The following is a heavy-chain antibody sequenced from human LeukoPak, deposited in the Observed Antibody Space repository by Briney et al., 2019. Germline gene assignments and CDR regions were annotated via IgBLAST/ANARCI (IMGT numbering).Heavy chain of an antibody. D-gene: IGHD6-13*01. J-gene: IGHJ3*02. Sequence: GGSLRLSCAASGFTFSSYWMNWVRQAPGKGLEWVSGINWNGGSTGYADSVKGRFTISRDNAKNSLYLQMNSLRAEDTAVYYCATLFSSSWLDAFDIWGQGTMVTVSS. V-gene: IGHV3-20*04. CDR3: ATLFSSSWLDAFDI. CDR2: INWNGGST. CDR1: GFTFSSYW.